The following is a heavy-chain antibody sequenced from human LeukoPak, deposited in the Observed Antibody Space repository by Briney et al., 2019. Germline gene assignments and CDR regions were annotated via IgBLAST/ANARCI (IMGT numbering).Heavy chain of an antibody. J-gene: IGHJ4*02. V-gene: IGHV3-9*01. CDR3: ASEGYDFWSGYYLGDY. D-gene: IGHD3-3*01. CDR2: ISWNSGSI. CDR1: GFTFDDYA. Sequence: QPGGSLRLSCAASGFTFDDYAMHWVRQAPGKGLEWVSGISWNSGSIGYADSVKGRFTISRDNAKNSLYLQMNSLRAEDTAVYYCASEGYDFWSGYYLGDYWGQGTLVTVSS.